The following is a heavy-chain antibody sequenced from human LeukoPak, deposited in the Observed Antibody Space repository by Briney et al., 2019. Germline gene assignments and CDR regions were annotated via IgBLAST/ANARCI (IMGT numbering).Heavy chain of an antibody. CDR1: GFTFDDYA. CDR2: ISWNSGSI. V-gene: IGHV3-9*01. Sequence: GGSLRLSCAASGFTFDDYAMHWVRQAPGKGLEWVSGISWNSGSIGYADSVKGRFTISRDNAKNSLYLQMNSLRAEDTALYYCAKAIVVVPAAHPGDAFDIWGQGTMVTVSS. J-gene: IGHJ3*02. CDR3: AKAIVVVPAAHPGDAFDI. D-gene: IGHD2-2*01.